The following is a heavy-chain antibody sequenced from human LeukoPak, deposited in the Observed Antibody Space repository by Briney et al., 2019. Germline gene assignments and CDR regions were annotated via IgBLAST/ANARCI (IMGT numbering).Heavy chain of an antibody. CDR2: INPNSGST. J-gene: IGHJ3*02. V-gene: IGHV1-2*02. CDR3: ARDHGGTTMFVDAFDI. Sequence: GASVKVSCKASGYTFSSYGISWVRQAPGQGLEWMGWINPNSGSTNYAHNFQGRVTMTRDTSISTAYMELSSLRSDDTAVYYCARDHGGTTMFVDAFDIWGQGTMVTVSS. CDR1: GYTFSSYG. D-gene: IGHD3-3*01.